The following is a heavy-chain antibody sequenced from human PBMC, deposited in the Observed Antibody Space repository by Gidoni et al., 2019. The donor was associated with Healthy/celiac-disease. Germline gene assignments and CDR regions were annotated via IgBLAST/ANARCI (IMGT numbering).Heavy chain of an antibody. Sequence: QVQLQQWGAGLLKPSETLSLTCAVYGGSFSGYYWSWIRQPPGKGLEWIGEINHSGRTNYNPSLKSRVTISVDTSKNQFSLKLSSVTAADTAVYYCAREGRYYYYYYMDVWGKGTTVTVSS. CDR2: INHSGRT. CDR3: AREGRYYYYYYMDV. V-gene: IGHV4-34*01. J-gene: IGHJ6*03. CDR1: GGSFSGYY.